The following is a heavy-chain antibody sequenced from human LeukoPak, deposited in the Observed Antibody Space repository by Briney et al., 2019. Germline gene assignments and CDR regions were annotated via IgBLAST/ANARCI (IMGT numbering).Heavy chain of an antibody. CDR1: GFTFSDHY. D-gene: IGHD3-9*01. V-gene: IGHV3-11*01. J-gene: IGHJ2*01. CDR2: ISSAAATT. CDR3: ARDAAVLTGYPYWYFDL. Sequence: GGSPRLSCAASGFTFSDHYMAWVRQAPGKGLEWLSYISSAAATTYYPDFVKGRFTISRDNAKNLLFLEMTNLRVDDTAVYYCARDAAVLTGYPYWYFDLWGRGTLVSVSS.